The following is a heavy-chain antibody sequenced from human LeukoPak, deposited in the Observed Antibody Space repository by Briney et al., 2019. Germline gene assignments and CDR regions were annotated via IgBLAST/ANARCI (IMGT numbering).Heavy chain of an antibody. D-gene: IGHD3-16*01. J-gene: IGHJ4*02. Sequence: GGSLRLSCAASGFSFINYGMHWVREAPDRGLEWVAFIRHDGIQKYYADSVKGRFTISRDDSENTVYLQMHSLKPDDTAAYFCAKASGRSAYGLDYWGQGTLVTV. CDR3: AKASGRSAYGLDY. CDR2: IRHDGIQK. V-gene: IGHV3-30*02. CDR1: GFSFINYG.